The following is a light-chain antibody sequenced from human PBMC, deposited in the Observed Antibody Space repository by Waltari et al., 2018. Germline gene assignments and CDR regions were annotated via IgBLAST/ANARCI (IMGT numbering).Light chain of an antibody. V-gene: IGKV1-5*03. CDR3: QQYNSAPWT. CDR2: KAS. CDR1: QSISSW. J-gene: IGKJ1*01. Sequence: DIQMTQSPSPLSASVGDRVTITCRASQSISSWLAWYQQKPGKAPKLLIYKASSLESGVPSRFSGSGAGTEVTLTISSLQPDDFATYYCQQYNSAPWTFGQGTKVEIK.